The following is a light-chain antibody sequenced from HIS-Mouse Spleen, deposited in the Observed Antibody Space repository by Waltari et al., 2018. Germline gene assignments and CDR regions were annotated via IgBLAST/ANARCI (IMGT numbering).Light chain of an antibody. J-gene: IGLJ2*01. CDR2: EDN. V-gene: IGLV3-10*01. CDR3: YSTDSSCNHSV. CDR1: ALPKKY. Sequence: SYELTQPPSVSVSPGQTARITCSGDALPKKYAYWYQQKSGQAPVLVIYEDNKRPPGSPERFVDSNSGTKATLTISGAQVEDEADYYGYSTDSSCNHSVFGGGTKLTVL.